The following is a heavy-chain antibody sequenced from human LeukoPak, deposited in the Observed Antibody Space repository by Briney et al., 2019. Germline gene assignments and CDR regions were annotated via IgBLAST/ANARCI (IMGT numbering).Heavy chain of an antibody. CDR2: MNPNSGNT. CDR3: ARAGGYLGYMDV. D-gene: IGHD5-18*01. J-gene: IGHJ6*03. Sequence: ASVKVSCKASGYTFTSYDINWVRQATGQGLEWMGWMNPNSGNTGYAQKFQGRVTITRNTSISTAYMELSSLRSEDTAVYYCARAGGYLGYMDVWGKGTTVTISS. CDR1: GYTFTSYD. V-gene: IGHV1-8*03.